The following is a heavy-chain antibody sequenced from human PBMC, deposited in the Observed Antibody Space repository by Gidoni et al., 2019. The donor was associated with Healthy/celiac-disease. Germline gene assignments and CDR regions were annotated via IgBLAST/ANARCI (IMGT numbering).Heavy chain of an antibody. CDR3: AGSTYYDFWSGPLYYYGMDV. CDR1: GFTFTSSA. Sequence: QMQLVQSGPEVKKPGTSVKVSCKASGFTFTSSAVQWVRQARGQRLEWIGWIVVGSGNTNYAQKFQERVTITRDMSTSTAYMELSSLRSEDTAVYYCAGSTYYDFWSGPLYYYGMDVWGQGTTVTVSS. D-gene: IGHD3-3*01. V-gene: IGHV1-58*01. J-gene: IGHJ6*02. CDR2: IVVGSGNT.